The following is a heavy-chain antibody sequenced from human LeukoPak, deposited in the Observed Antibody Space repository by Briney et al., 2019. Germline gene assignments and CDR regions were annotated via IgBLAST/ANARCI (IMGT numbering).Heavy chain of an antibody. CDR1: GFSFGAYS. Sequence: PGGSLRLSCAASGFSFGAYSMNWVRQAPGKGLEWVSSISSRSSNIYYADSMKGRFTVSRDNATNSLYLQMNSLRAEDTAVYYCARALYYDILTNYQTHTYYFDYWGQGTLLTVSS. V-gene: IGHV3-21*01. CDR3: ARALYYDILTNYQTHTYYFDY. J-gene: IGHJ4*02. D-gene: IGHD3-9*01. CDR2: ISSRSSNI.